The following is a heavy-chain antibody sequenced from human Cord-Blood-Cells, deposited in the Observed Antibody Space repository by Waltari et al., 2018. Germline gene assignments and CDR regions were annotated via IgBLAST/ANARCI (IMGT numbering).Heavy chain of an antibody. D-gene: IGHD7-27*01. CDR3: TRSVGNYYYYMDV. CDR1: GFTFGDYA. CDR2: IRSKADGGTT. J-gene: IGHJ6*03. Sequence: EVQLVESGGGLVKPGRSLRLSCTASGFTFGDYAMSWFRQAPGKGLEWVGFIRSKADGGTTEYAASVKGRFTISRDDSKSIAYLQMNSLKTEDTAVYYCTRSVGNYYYYMDVWGKGTTVTVSS. V-gene: IGHV3-49*05.